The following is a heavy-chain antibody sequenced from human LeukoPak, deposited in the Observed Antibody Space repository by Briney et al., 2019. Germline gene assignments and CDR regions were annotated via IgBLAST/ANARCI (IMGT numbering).Heavy chain of an antibody. J-gene: IGHJ6*03. CDR3: ASRSSGYEGYYYYMDV. V-gene: IGHV3-21*01. CDR2: IKIGSAYT. CDR1: GFTFSSYS. Sequence: GGSLRLSCAASGFTFSSYSMNWVRQAPGKGLEWVSSIKIGSAYTFYADSVKGRFTVSRDDAKNSLFLQMNSLRAEDTAVYYCASRSSGYEGYYYYMDVWGKGTTVTVSS. D-gene: IGHD3-3*01.